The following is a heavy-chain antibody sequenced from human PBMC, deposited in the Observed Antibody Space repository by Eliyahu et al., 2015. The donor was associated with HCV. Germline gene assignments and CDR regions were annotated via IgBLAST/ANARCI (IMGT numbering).Heavy chain of an antibody. D-gene: IGHD3-3*01. V-gene: IGHV3-7*01. Sequence: EVQVVESGGGLVQPGGSLRLSCVASGXTFSXHWMSWVRQAPGKGLEWVANIKHDGSEKYLGDYVTGRFTISRDNSKNSLYLQMNSLRAEDTAVYYCVRIWRITILEKGEFDLWGRGTLVTVSS. J-gene: IGHJ2*01. CDR1: GXTFSXHW. CDR2: IKHDGSEK. CDR3: VRIWRITILEKGEFDL.